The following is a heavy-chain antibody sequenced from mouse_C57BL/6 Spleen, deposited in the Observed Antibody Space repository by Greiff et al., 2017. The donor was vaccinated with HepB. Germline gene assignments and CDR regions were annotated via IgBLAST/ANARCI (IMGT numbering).Heavy chain of an antibody. Sequence: VQLQQSGAELVKPGASVKLSCKASGYTFTEYTIHWVKQRSGQGLEWIGWFYPGRGSIKYNEKFKDKATLTADKSSSTVYMELSSWTSEDSAVYFWCPPSSLLPYYFDYWGQGTTLTVSS. CDR2: FYPGRGSI. CDR3: CPPSSLLPYYFDY. J-gene: IGHJ2*01. CDR1: GYTFTEYT. V-gene: IGHV1-62-2*01. D-gene: IGHD6-1*01.